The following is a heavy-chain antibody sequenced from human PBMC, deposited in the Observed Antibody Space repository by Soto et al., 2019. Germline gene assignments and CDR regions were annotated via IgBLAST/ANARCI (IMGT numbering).Heavy chain of an antibody. CDR1: GYSFTSYW. Sequence: GESLKISCKGSGYSFTSYWISWVRQMPGKGLEWMGRIDPSDSYTNYSPSFQGHVTISADKSISTAYLQWSSLKASDTAMYYCARQTPYCSGGSCYRGWDDAFDIWGPGTMVTV. J-gene: IGHJ3*02. V-gene: IGHV5-10-1*01. D-gene: IGHD2-15*01. CDR2: IDPSDSYT. CDR3: ARQTPYCSGGSCYRGWDDAFDI.